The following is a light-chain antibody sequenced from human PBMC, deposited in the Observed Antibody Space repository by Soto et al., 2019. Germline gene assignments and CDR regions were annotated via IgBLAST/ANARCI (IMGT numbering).Light chain of an antibody. Sequence: EIVLTQSPGTLSLSPGERATLSCRASQSVSNTYLAWYQQKPGQAPRLLIYGASSRATGIPDRFSGSGSGTDFTLIINRLETEDFGMYYCQKYGSSPPYTFGQGTKLEIK. J-gene: IGKJ2*01. CDR1: QSVSNTY. CDR2: GAS. CDR3: QKYGSSPPYT. V-gene: IGKV3-20*01.